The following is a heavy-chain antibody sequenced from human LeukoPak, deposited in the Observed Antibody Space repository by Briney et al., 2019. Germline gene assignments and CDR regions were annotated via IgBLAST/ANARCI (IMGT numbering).Heavy chain of an antibody. D-gene: IGHD3-9*01. V-gene: IGHV3-48*04. CDR1: GFTFSSYS. CDR3: ARDHDWAFDS. Sequence: GGSLRLSCEASGFTFSSYSMTWVRQAPGKGLGWVSYIGGSSRPVDYADSVKGRFTKSRDNTKNSLYLQMNSLRAEDTAVYYCARDHDWAFDSWGQGILVTVSS. J-gene: IGHJ4*02. CDR2: IGGSSRPV.